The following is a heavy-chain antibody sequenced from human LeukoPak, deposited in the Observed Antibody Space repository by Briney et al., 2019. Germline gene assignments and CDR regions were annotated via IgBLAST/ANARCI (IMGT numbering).Heavy chain of an antibody. D-gene: IGHD2-15*01. J-gene: IGHJ2*01. CDR3: AKKVADIVVVVAAWYFDL. CDR2: ISGSGGST. CDR1: GFTFSSYA. Sequence: GGSLRLSCAASGFTFSSYAISWVRQAPGKGLEWVSAISGSGGSTYYADSVKGRFTISRDNSKNTLYLQMNSLRAEDTAVYYCAKKVADIVVVVAAWYFDLWGRGTLVTVSS. V-gene: IGHV3-23*01.